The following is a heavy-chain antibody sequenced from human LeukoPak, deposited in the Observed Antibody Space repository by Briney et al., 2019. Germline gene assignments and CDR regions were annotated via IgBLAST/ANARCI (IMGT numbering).Heavy chain of an antibody. D-gene: IGHD4-17*01. CDR2: ISGSGGST. CDR1: GFTLSGYA. CDR3: ARRTTVTTGAFDY. Sequence: GGSLRLSCAASGFTLSGYAMSWVRQAPGKGLEWVSAISGSGGSTYYADSVKGQFTISRDNAKNTLYLQMNSLRAEDTAVYYCARRTTVTTGAFDYWGQGTLVTVSS. V-gene: IGHV3-23*01. J-gene: IGHJ4*02.